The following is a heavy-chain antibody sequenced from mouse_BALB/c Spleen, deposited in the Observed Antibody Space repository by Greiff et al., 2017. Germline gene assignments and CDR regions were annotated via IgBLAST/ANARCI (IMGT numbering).Heavy chain of an antibody. CDR1: GDSITSGY. V-gene: IGHV3-8*02. Sequence: VQLQQSGPSLVKPSQTLSLTCSVTGDSITSGYWNWIRKFPGNKLEYMGYISYSGSTYYNPSLNSRISITRDTSKNQYYLQLNSVTTEDTATYYCARWDDYDAYAMDYWGQGTSVTVSS. CDR3: ARWDDYDAYAMDY. J-gene: IGHJ4*01. D-gene: IGHD2-4*01. CDR2: ISYSGST.